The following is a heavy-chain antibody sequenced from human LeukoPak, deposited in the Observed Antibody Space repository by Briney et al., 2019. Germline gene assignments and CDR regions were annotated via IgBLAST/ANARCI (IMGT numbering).Heavy chain of an antibody. V-gene: IGHV4-34*01. CDR3: ARIVGPTSVDY. J-gene: IGHJ4*02. Sequence: PPETLSLTCAVYGGSFSGYYWSWIRQPPGKGLEWIGEINHSGSTNYNPSLKSRVTISVDTSKNQFSLKLTSVTAADTAVYYCARIVGPTSVDYWGQGTLVTVSS. CDR2: INHSGST. D-gene: IGHD1-26*01. CDR1: GGSFSGYY.